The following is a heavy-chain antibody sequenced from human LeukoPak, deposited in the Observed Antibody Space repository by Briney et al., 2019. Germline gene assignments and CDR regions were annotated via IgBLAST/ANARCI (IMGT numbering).Heavy chain of an antibody. Sequence: ASVNVSCKASGYTFTSYGISWVRQAPGQGLEWMGWISAYNGNTNYAQKLQGRVTMTTDTSTSTAYMELRSLRSDDTAVYYCARGNYDFWSGYYYCDYWGQGTLVTVSS. V-gene: IGHV1-18*01. D-gene: IGHD3-3*01. CDR3: ARGNYDFWSGYYYCDY. CDR1: GYTFTSYG. J-gene: IGHJ4*02. CDR2: ISAYNGNT.